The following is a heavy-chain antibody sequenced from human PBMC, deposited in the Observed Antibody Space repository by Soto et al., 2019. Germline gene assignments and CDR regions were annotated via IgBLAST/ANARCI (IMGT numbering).Heavy chain of an antibody. CDR2: ISGGGYGT. J-gene: IGHJ4*02. CDR3: AKDVQSWKWEVLDS. CDR1: GFTFSSYA. V-gene: IGHV3-23*01. D-gene: IGHD1-26*01. Sequence: GGSMRXSXAASGFTFSSYAMNWVRKDKGKGLEWVSAISGGGYGTYYADSVKGRFSISRDTSKNTLYLQMDSLRAEDTAVYYCAKDVQSWKWEVLDSWGQGTLVTVSS.